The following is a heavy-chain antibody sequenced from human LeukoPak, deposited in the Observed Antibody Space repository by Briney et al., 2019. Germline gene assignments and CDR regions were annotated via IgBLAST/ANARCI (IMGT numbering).Heavy chain of an antibody. J-gene: IGHJ4*02. CDR1: GFTFSNAW. V-gene: IGHV3-15*01. Sequence: PGGSLRLSCAASGFTFSNAWMSWVRQAPGKGLEWVGRIKSKTDGGTTDYAAPVKGRFTISRDDSKNTLYLQMNSLKTEDTAVYYCTTDPVSGTKQTDFAYWGQGTLVTVSS. CDR3: TTDPVSGTKQTDFAY. CDR2: IKSKTDGGTT. D-gene: IGHD2-8*01.